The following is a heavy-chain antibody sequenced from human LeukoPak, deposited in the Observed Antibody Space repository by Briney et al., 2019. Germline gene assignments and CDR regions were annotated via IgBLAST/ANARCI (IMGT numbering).Heavy chain of an antibody. CDR3: ARDPGWGYCSGGSCYAHDY. J-gene: IGHJ4*02. CDR1: GFTFSSYS. Sequence: GGSLRLSCAASGFTFSSYSMNWVRQAPGKGLEWVSSISSSSSYIYYADSVKGRFTISRDNAKNSLYLQMNSLRAEDTAVYYCARDPGWGYCSGGSCYAHDYWGQGTLVTVSS. V-gene: IGHV3-21*01. CDR2: ISSSSSYI. D-gene: IGHD2-15*01.